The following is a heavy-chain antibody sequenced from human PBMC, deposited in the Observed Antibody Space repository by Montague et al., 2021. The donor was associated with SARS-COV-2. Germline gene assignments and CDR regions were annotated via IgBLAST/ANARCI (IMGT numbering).Heavy chain of an antibody. J-gene: IGHJ5*02. CDR1: GGSVSDYY. CDR2: INHSGST. CDR3: ARGPRITMIVVVITDIWFDP. V-gene: IGHV4-34*01. Sequence: SETLSLTRAVYGGSVSDYYWSWIRQPPGKGLEWIGEINHSGSTNXNPSLKSRVTTSVDTSKNQFSLKLTSVTAADTAVYYCARGPRITMIVVVITDIWFDPGGQGTLVTVSS. D-gene: IGHD3-22*01.